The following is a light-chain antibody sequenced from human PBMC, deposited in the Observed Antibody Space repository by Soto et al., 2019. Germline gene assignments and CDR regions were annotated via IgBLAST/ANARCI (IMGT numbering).Light chain of an antibody. Sequence: QSALTQPASVSGSPGQSITISCTGTSSDVGGYNYVSWYQQHPGKAPKLMIYDVSNRPSGVSNRFSGSKSGKTSSLTISGLQAEDDAYYYCSSYTSSSTLVFGGGTQLTVL. CDR2: DVS. CDR3: SSYTSSSTLV. CDR1: SSDVGGYNY. V-gene: IGLV2-14*01. J-gene: IGLJ2*01.